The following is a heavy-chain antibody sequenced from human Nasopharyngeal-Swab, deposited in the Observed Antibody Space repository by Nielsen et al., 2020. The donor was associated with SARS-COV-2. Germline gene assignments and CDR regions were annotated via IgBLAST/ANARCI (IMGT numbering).Heavy chain of an antibody. J-gene: IGHJ6*02. V-gene: IGHV3-7*03. Sequence: GVLKISCAASGFTFSSYWMSWVRQAPGKGLEWVANIKQDGSEKYYVDSVKGRFTISRDNAKNSLYLQMNSLRAEDTAVYYCARELSYGMDVWGQGTTVTVSS. CDR3: ARELSYGMDV. CDR2: IKQDGSEK. CDR1: GFTFSSYW.